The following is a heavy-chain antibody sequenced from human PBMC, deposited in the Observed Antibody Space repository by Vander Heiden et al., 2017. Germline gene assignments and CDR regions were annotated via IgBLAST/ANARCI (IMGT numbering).Heavy chain of an antibody. CDR2: ISSSSSYI. D-gene: IGHD3-22*01. CDR1: GFTFSGYS. J-gene: IGHJ4*02. Sequence: EVHLVESGGGLVKPGGSLRLSCAASGFTFSGYSMNWVRQDPGKGLEWVSSISSSSSYIDYADSVKGRFTISRDNAKNSLYLQMDSLRAEDTAVYYCARDQSSGFTVASSDYWGQGTLVTVSS. CDR3: ARDQSSGFTVASSDY. V-gene: IGHV3-21*01.